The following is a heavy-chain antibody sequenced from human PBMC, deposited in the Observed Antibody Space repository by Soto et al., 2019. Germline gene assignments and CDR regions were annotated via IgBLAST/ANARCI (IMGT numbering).Heavy chain of an antibody. CDR3: ARDLSGWFRIHYYYYGMDV. D-gene: IGHD6-19*01. V-gene: IGHV3-48*02. J-gene: IGHJ6*02. Sequence: GGSLRLSCAASGFTFSSYWMSWVRQAPGKGLEWVSYISSSSSTIYYADSVKGRFTISRDNAKNSLYLQMNSLRDEDTAVYYCARDLSGWFRIHYYYYGMDVWGQGTTVTVS. CDR2: ISSSSSTI. CDR1: GFTFSSYW.